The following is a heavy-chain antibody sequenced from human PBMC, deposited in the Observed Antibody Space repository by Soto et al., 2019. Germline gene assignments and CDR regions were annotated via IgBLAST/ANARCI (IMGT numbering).Heavy chain of an antibody. CDR1: GFTFSSYA. CDR2: ISYDGSNK. V-gene: IGHV3-30-3*01. D-gene: IGHD3-22*01. Sequence: QVQLVESGGGVVQPGRSLRLSCAASGFTFSSYAMHWVRQAPGKGLEWVAVISYDGSNKYYADSVKGRFTISRDNSKNSLYLKMNSLRAEDTAVYYCARPGGKYYYDSSGYYSEARYWGQGTLVTVSS. CDR3: ARPGGKYYYDSSGYYSEARY. J-gene: IGHJ4*02.